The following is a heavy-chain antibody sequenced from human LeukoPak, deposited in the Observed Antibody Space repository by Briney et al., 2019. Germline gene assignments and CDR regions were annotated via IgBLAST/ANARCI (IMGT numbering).Heavy chain of an antibody. V-gene: IGHV3-23*01. J-gene: IGHJ4*02. CDR3: AKLTFGGVIVYFDY. CDR1: GFTFSSYA. D-gene: IGHD3-16*02. CDR2: ISGSGGST. Sequence: GGSLRLSCAASGFTFSSYAMSWVRQAPGRGLEWVSAISGSGGSTYYADSVKGRFTISRDNSKNTLYLQMNSLRAEDTAVYYCAKLTFGGVIVYFDYWGQGTLVTVSS.